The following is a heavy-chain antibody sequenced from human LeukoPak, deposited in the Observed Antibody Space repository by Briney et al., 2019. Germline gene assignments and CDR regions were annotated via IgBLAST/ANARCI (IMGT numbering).Heavy chain of an antibody. CDR3: ARGVRVLELSPYYYNYYYMDV. J-gene: IGHJ6*03. V-gene: IGHV3-7*01. Sequence: GGSLRLSCAASGFTFSRSWVRWVRQAPGEGLEWVGNIKQDGSEAYYVVSVKGRFTSSRDNAKNSLYLQMNSLRAEDTAVYYCARGVRVLELSPYYYNYYYMDVWGKGTTVTVSS. CDR1: GFTFSRSW. D-gene: IGHD3-3*01. CDR2: IKQDGSEA.